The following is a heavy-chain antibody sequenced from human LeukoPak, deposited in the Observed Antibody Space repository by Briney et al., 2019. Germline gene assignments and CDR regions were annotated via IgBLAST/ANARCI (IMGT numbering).Heavy chain of an antibody. CDR1: GGSISSSSYY. J-gene: IGHJ6*02. D-gene: IGHD2-15*01. CDR3: ARDGYCSSGSCYSHYYYGMDV. CDR2: IYYSGST. V-gene: IGHV4-39*07. Sequence: PSETLSLTCTVSGGSISSSSYYWGWIRQPPGEGLEWIGSIYYSGSTCYNPSLKSRVTISVDTSKNQFSLKLSSVTAADTAVYYCARDGYCSSGSCYSHYYYGMDVWGQGTTVTVSS.